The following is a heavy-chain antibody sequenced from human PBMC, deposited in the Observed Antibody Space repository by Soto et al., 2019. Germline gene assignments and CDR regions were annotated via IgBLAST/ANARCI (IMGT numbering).Heavy chain of an antibody. V-gene: IGHV1-2*06. D-gene: IGHD6-6*01. Sequence: QLQLVQSGAEARKPGASVKVSCKTSGYTFTGYYLNWVRQAPGRGLEWGGRIKPKTGDTNNAQKIQGRVTMTTDTSISTGYIELSGLKSDDTAVYYCVTGDHLVRWGQGTRVTVSS. CDR1: GYTFTGYY. CDR2: IKPKTGDT. J-gene: IGHJ4*02. CDR3: VTGDHLVR.